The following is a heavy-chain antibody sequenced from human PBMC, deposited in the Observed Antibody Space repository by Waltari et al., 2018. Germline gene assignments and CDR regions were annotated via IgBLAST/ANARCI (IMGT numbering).Heavy chain of an antibody. CDR2: IYHSGST. J-gene: IGHJ4*02. CDR1: GGSISSGGYS. CDR3: ARGIAAHPYFDY. V-gene: IGHV4-30-2*01. D-gene: IGHD6-6*01. Sequence: QLQLQESGSGLVKPSQTLSLTCAVSGGSISSGGYSWSWIRQPPGKGLEWIGYIYHSGSTCYNPSLKSRATISVDRAKNQFSLKRSSVTAADTAVYYCARGIAAHPYFDYWGQGTLVTVSS.